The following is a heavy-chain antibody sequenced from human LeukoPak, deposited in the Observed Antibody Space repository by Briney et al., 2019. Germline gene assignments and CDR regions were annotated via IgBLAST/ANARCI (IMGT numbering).Heavy chain of an antibody. Sequence: ASVKVSCKASGGTFSSYAISWVRQAPGQGLEWMGGIIPISGTANYAQKFQGRVTITADESTSTAYMELSSLRSEDTAVYYCAREVLLWFGETPQDYYYYYGMDVWGQGTTVTVSS. CDR3: AREVLLWFGETPQDYYYYYGMDV. V-gene: IGHV1-69*13. CDR1: GGTFSSYA. CDR2: IIPISGTA. D-gene: IGHD3-10*01. J-gene: IGHJ6*02.